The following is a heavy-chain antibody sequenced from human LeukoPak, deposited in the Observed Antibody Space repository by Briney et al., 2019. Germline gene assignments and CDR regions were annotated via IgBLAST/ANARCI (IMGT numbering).Heavy chain of an antibody. D-gene: IGHD2-15*01. V-gene: IGHV3-21*01. Sequence: GGSLRLSCAASGFTFSSYSMNWVRQAPGRGLEWVSSISSSSSYIYYADSVKGRFTLSRDNAKKSLYLQMNSLRAEDTAVYYCARAPHPYCSGGNCIYFDYWGQGTLVTVSS. CDR3: ARAPHPYCSGGNCIYFDY. J-gene: IGHJ4*02. CDR2: ISSSSSYI. CDR1: GFTFSSYS.